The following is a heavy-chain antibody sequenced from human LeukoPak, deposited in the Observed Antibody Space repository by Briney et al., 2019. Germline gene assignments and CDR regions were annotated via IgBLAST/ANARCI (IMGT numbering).Heavy chain of an antibody. D-gene: IGHD3-10*01. CDR2: ISNSGGST. CDR1: GFTFTTYA. J-gene: IGHJ4*02. V-gene: IGHV3-23*01. CDR3: ARRGYGSGSYYFDY. Sequence: GGSLRLSCAASGFTFTTYAMSWVRQAPGRGLEWVSAISNSGGSTYYADSVKGRFTISRDNSKNTLYLQINCLRAEDTAIYYCARRGYGSGSYYFDYWGQGTLVTVSS.